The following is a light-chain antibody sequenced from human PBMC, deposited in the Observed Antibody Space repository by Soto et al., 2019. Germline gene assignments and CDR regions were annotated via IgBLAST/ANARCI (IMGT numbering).Light chain of an antibody. Sequence: SSELTQPPSVSVSPGQTASITCSGDNLGGTYVYWYQKKPGQSPVLVIYQDTKRPSGIPERFSGSSSGNTATLTIGGTQALDEADYFCQAWDSGAGFFGTGTKLTVL. CDR3: QAWDSGAGF. J-gene: IGLJ1*01. CDR2: QDT. V-gene: IGLV3-1*01. CDR1: NLGGTY.